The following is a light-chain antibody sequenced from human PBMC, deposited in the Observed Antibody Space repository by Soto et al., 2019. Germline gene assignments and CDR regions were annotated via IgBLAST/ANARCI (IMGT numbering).Light chain of an antibody. CDR2: DAS. CDR3: QQYNTYSWT. CDR1: QSISSW. V-gene: IGKV1-5*01. Sequence: DIQMTHSPATLSASIGDRVTITCRASQSISSWLAGYQQKPGKAPKLLIFDASSLESGVPSRFSGSGSGTEFTLTISSLHADDCATFCSQQYNTYSWTFGQVTKVDIK. J-gene: IGKJ1*01.